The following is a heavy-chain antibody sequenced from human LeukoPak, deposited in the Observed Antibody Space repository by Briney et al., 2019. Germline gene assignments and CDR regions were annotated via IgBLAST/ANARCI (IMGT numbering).Heavy chain of an antibody. D-gene: IGHD3-10*01. Sequence: GESLKISCKGSGYRFTNYWIGWVRQMPGKGLEWMGIIYPGDSDTRYSPSFQGQVTISADKSISTAYLQWNSLKASDTAMYYCARHGAPWFGEISGFDYWAREPLSPSPQ. J-gene: IGHJ4*02. V-gene: IGHV5-51*01. CDR2: IYPGDSDT. CDR1: GYRFTNYW. CDR3: ARHGAPWFGEISGFDY.